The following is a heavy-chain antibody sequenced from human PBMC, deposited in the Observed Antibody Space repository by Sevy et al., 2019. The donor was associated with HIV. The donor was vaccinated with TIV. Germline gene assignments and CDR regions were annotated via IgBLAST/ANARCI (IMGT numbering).Heavy chain of an antibody. CDR3: ASPLDYYDSPSAY. D-gene: IGHD3-22*01. CDR1: GLTFSYYS. V-gene: IGHV3-21*01. J-gene: IGHJ4*02. Sequence: GGSLRLSCAASGLTFSYYSMNWLRQAPGKGLEWVSSISSSSSYIYYADSVKGRFTISRDNAKNSLYLQMNSLRAEDTAVYYCASPLDYYDSPSAYWGQRTLVTVSS. CDR2: ISSSSSYI.